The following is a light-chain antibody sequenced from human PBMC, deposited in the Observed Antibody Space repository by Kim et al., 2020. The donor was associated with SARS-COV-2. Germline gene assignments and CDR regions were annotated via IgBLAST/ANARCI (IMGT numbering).Light chain of an antibody. CDR1: QSVSSSY. CDR3: QQYGSSPYT. V-gene: IGKV3-20*01. CDR2: GAS. J-gene: IGKJ2*01. Sequence: WSPGERATLSCRAIQSVSSSYLAWYQQKPGQAPRLLIYGASSRATGIPDRFSGSGSGTDFTLTISRLEPEDFAVYYCQQYGSSPYTFGQGTKLEI.